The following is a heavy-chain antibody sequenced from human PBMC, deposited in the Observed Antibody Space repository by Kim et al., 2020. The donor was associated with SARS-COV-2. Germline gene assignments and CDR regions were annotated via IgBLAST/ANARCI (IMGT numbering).Heavy chain of an antibody. CDR1: GYTFTSYG. J-gene: IGHJ4*02. V-gene: IGHV1-18*01. CDR2: ISAYNGNT. D-gene: IGHD2-8*01. CDR3: AGDLKTYCTNGVCNVAY. Sequence: ASVKVSCKASGYTFTSYGISWVRQAPGQGLEWMGWISAYNGNTNYAQKLQGRVTMTTDTSTSTAYMELRSLRSDDTAVYYCAGDLKTYCTNGVCNVAYWCQGTLVTVSS.